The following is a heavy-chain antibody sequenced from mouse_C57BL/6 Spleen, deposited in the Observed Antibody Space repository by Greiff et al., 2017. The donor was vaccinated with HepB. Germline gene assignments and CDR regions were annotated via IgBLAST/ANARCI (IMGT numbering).Heavy chain of an antibody. J-gene: IGHJ2*01. V-gene: IGHV1-64*01. CDR1: GYTFTSYW. CDR3: ARSLYYDYDVGDY. CDR2: IHPNSGST. D-gene: IGHD2-4*01. Sequence: QVQLQQPGAELVKPGASVKLSCKASGYTFTSYWMHWVKQRPGQGLEWIGMIHPNSGSTNYNEKFKSKATLTVDKSSSTAYMQLSSLTSEDSAVYYCARSLYYDYDVGDYWGQGTTLTVSS.